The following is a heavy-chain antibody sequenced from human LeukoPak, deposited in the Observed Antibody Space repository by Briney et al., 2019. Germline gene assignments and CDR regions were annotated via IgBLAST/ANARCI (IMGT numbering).Heavy chain of an antibody. V-gene: IGHV4-34*01. Sequence: SETLSLTCAVYGGSFSGYYWSWIRQPPGKGLEWIGEINRSGSTNYNPSLKSRVTISVDTSKNQFSLKLSSVTAADTAVYYCARDTNGDYGVYYYYGMDVWGQGTTVTVSS. CDR1: GGSFSGYY. CDR3: ARDTNGDYGVYYYYGMDV. J-gene: IGHJ6*02. D-gene: IGHD4-17*01. CDR2: INRSGST.